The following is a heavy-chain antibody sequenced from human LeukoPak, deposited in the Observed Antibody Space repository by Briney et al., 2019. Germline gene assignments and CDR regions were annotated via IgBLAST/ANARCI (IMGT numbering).Heavy chain of an antibody. V-gene: IGHV1-46*01. J-gene: IGHJ4*02. CDR3: ARSKKKFDY. CDR2: IDPSDGST. CDR1: GYTFTSYY. Sequence: EASLKVSCKASGYTFTSYYMHSVREAPGQGLEWMGIIDPSDGSTSCAQKFQGRVTMTRDRSTSTVYMELSSLRSEDTAVYYCARSKKKFDYWGQGTLVTVSS.